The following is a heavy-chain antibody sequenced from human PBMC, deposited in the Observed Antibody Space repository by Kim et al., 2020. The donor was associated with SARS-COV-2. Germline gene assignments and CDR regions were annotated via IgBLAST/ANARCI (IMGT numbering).Heavy chain of an antibody. Sequence: ASVKVSCKASGYTFTSYDINWVRQATGQGLEWMGWMNPNSGNTGYAQKFQGRVTMTRNTSISTAYMELSSLRSEDTAVYYCARFLPLTSNAYDFWSGYYYYGMDVWGQGTTVTVSS. CDR1: GYTFTSYD. CDR2: MNPNSGNT. D-gene: IGHD3-3*01. CDR3: ARFLPLTSNAYDFWSGYYYYGMDV. V-gene: IGHV1-8*01. J-gene: IGHJ6*02.